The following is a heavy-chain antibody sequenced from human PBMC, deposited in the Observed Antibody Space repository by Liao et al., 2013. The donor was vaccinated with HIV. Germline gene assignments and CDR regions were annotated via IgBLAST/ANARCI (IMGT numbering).Heavy chain of an antibody. D-gene: IGHD3-10*01. J-gene: IGHJ5*02. CDR3: ARGRITMVRGVKVLWFDP. Sequence: QVQLQQWGAGLLKPSETLSLTCAVYGGSFSGYYWSWIRQPPGKGLEWIGEINHSGSTNYNPSLKSRVTISVDTSKNQFSLKLSSVTAADTAVYYCARGRITMVRGVKVLWFDPWGQGTLVTVSS. CDR1: GGSFSGYY. V-gene: IGHV4-34*01. CDR2: INHSGST.